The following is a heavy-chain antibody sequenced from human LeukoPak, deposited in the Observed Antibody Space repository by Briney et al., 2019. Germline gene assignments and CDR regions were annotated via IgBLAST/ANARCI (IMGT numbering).Heavy chain of an antibody. CDR3: AKAAYYGSGSLYYYYGMDV. D-gene: IGHD3-10*01. Sequence: GGSLRLSCAASGFTFSTYAMSWVRQAPGKGLEWVSAISGSGGSTYYADSVKGRFTISRDNSKNTLYLQMNSLRAEDTAVYYCAKAAYYGSGSLYYYYGMDVWGQGTTVTVSS. J-gene: IGHJ6*02. V-gene: IGHV3-23*01. CDR1: GFTFSTYA. CDR2: ISGSGGST.